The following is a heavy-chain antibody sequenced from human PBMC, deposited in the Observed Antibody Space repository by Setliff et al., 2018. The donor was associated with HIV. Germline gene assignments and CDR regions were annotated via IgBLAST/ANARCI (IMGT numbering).Heavy chain of an antibody. V-gene: IGHV3-30*02. J-gene: IGHJ6*03. D-gene: IGHD2-15*01. CDR3: AKAFGYCSGGSCPVLMDV. CDR1: RFTFSSYG. Sequence: LRLSCAASRFTFSSYGMHWVRQAPGKGLEWVAFIRYDGDNKYYADSVKGRFTISRDNSKNTLYLQMNSLRAKDAAVYYCAKAFGYCSGGSCPVLMDVWGKGTTVTVSS. CDR2: IRYDGDNK.